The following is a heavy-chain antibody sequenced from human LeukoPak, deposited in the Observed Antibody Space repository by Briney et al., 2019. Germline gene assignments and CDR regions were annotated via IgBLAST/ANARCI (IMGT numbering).Heavy chain of an antibody. J-gene: IGHJ4*02. CDR1: GGSISSYY. CDR3: AREGGDYFDY. CDR2: IYHSGST. Sequence: PSETLSLTCTVSGGSISSYYWSWVRQPPGKGLEWIGEIYHSGSTNYNPSLKSRVTISVDKSKNQFSLKLSSVTAADTAVYYCAREGGDYFDYWGQGTLVTVSS. V-gene: IGHV4-59*12. D-gene: IGHD2-21*01.